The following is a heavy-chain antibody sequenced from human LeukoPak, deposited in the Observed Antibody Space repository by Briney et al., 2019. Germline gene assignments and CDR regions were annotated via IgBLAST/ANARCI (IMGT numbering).Heavy chain of an antibody. CDR2: ISFDGSNK. CDR3: AKAYFDSSRYPINYFDF. CDR1: GFTFSNYA. J-gene: IGHJ4*02. D-gene: IGHD3-22*01. V-gene: IGHV3-30*18. Sequence: GRSLRLSCAASGFTFSNYAMHWVRQAPGKGLEWVAVISFDGSNKYYADSVKGRFTISRDNSKNTLNVQMNSLRVEDTAVYYCAKAYFDSSRYPINYFDFWGQGTQVTVSS.